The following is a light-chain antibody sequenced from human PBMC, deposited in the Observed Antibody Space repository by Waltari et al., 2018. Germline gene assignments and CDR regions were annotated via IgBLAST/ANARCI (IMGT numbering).Light chain of an antibody. V-gene: IGKV2-28*01. Sequence: VLTQSPLSLSVTPGESASISCRSRPRLRHSNGYNYLDWYVQKPGQSPQLLIYLGSSRASGVPDRFSCFGSGTDFTLTISIVEAEDVGIYYCMQALQSPFTFGPGTKVEIK. CDR1: PRLRHSNGYNY. J-gene: IGKJ3*01. CDR2: LGS. CDR3: MQALQSPFT.